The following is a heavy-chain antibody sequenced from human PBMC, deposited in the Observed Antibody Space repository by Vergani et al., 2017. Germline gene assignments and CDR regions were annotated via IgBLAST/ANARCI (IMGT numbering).Heavy chain of an antibody. CDR3: ATKGRKSASMDV. CDR2: FDPEDGET. J-gene: IGHJ6*02. V-gene: IGHV1-24*01. CDR1: GYTFTGYY. D-gene: IGHD3-3*01. Sequence: QVQLVQSGAEVKKPGASVKVSCKASGYTFTGYYMHWVRQAPGQGLEWMGGFDPEDGETIYAQKFQGRVTMTEDTSTDTAYMELSSLRSEDTAVYYCATKGRKSASMDVWGQGTTVTVSS.